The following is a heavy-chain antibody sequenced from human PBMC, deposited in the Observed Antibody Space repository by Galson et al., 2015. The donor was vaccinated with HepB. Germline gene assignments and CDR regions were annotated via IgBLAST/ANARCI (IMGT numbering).Heavy chain of an antibody. CDR3: ARASRYYDFWSGYSYFDY. V-gene: IGHV3-7*01. Sequence: SLKLSCAASGFTFSSYSMSWVRQAPGQGLEWVANIKQLGSEKYYVDSVKGRFTITRDNAKNSLYLQMNSLRAEETAVYYCARASRYYDFWSGYSYFDYWGQGTLVTVSS. CDR1: GFTFSSYS. D-gene: IGHD3-3*01. J-gene: IGHJ4*02. CDR2: IKQLGSEK.